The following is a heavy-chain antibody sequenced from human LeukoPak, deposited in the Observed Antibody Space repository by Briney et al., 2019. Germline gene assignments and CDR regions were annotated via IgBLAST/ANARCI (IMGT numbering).Heavy chain of an antibody. CDR2: IRYDGSIK. J-gene: IGHJ3*02. CDR1: GFTFNSYA. CDR3: AKFDI. Sequence: GGSLRLSCAASGFTFNSYAMHWVRQAPGKGLEWLAFIRYDGSIKYYADSVKGRLTISRDNSRTTLYLQIDGLRAEDTAVYYCAKFDIWGQGTMVTVSS. V-gene: IGHV3-30*02.